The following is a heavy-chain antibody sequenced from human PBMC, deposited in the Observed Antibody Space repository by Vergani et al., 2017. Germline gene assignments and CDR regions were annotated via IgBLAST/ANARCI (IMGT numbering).Heavy chain of an antibody. CDR1: GFTFSSYG. D-gene: IGHD3-22*01. CDR2: ISYDGSNK. J-gene: IGHJ4*02. Sequence: QVQLVESGGGLVKPGGSLRLSCAASGFTFSSYGMHWVRQAPGKGLEWVAVISYDGSNKYYADSVKGRFTISRDNSKNTLYLQMNSLRAEDTAVYYCAKEGDGSGYLYFDYWGQGTLVTVSS. CDR3: AKEGDGSGYLYFDY. V-gene: IGHV3-30*18.